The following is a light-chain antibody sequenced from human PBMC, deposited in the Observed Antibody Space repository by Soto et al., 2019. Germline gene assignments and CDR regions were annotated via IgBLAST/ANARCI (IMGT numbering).Light chain of an antibody. CDR2: ANN. CDR1: SSNIGAGYD. Sequence: QSVLAQPPSVSGAPGQRVTISCTGSSSNIGAGYDVHWYQQPPGTAPRLLIYANNIRPSGVPERFSGSKSGTSASLAITGLQAEDEADYYCQSYDTSLSSRVFGGGTKVTVL. V-gene: IGLV1-40*01. J-gene: IGLJ3*02. CDR3: QSYDTSLSSRV.